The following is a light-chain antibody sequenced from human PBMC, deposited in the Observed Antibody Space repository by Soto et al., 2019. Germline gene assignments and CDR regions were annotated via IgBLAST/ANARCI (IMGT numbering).Light chain of an antibody. J-gene: IGKJ5*01. CDR1: QGISNW. CDR2: HAS. CDR3: QQLYTLPFT. V-gene: IGKV1-5*01. Sequence: DIQMTQSPSTLTASIGDTVTVACRASQGISNWLAWYQQKPGKAPKLLIFHASTLQSGVPSRFSGSGSGTEFTLTISGLLPEDFAAYHCQQLYTLPFTFGQGTRLEIK.